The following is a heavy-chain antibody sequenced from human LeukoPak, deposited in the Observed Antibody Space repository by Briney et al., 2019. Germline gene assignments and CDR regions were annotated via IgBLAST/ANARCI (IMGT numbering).Heavy chain of an antibody. CDR3: ARTGSTSRFRAFDI. J-gene: IGHJ3*02. CDR1: GGSISRYY. V-gene: IGHV4-59*01. Sequence: SETLSLTCTVSGGSISRYYWSWIRQPPGKGLEWIGYIYYSGSTNYNPSLKSRVTISVDTSKNQFSLKLSSVTAADTAVYYCARTGSTSRFRAFDIWGQGTMVTVSS. D-gene: IGHD2-2*01. CDR2: IYYSGST.